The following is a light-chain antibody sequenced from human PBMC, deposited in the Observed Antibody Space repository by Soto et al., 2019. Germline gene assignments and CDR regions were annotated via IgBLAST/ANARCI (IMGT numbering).Light chain of an antibody. V-gene: IGKV3-20*01. CDR3: QQYGSSGT. Sequence: ELVLTPAPGTRSPLSCYAXPMCWRASQSVSSSYLAWYQQKPGQAPRLLIYGASNRATGIPDRCSGSGSGTDFTLTISRLEPEDFAVYYCQQYGSSGTFGQGTKVDIK. J-gene: IGKJ1*01. CDR1: QSVSSSY. CDR2: GAS.